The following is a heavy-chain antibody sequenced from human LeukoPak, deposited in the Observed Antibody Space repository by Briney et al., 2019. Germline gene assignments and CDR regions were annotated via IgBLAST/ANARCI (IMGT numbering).Heavy chain of an antibody. J-gene: IGHJ4*02. CDR1: GGSFSGYY. V-gene: IGHV4-59*01. CDR2: IHYSGST. D-gene: IGHD5-18*01. Sequence: SETLSLTCAVYGGSFSGYYWSWIRQPPGKGLEWIGYIHYSGSTNYNPSLKSRVTISVDTSKNQFSLKLSSVTAADTAMYYCAREHVDTAMVFDYWGQGTLVTVSS. CDR3: AREHVDTAMVFDY.